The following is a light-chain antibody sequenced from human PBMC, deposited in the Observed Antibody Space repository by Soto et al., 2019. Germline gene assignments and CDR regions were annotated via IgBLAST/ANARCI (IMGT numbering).Light chain of an antibody. Sequence: EIVLTQSPGTLSLSPVELATLSCRASQSVSSTYLAWYQQKFGQAPRLLIHGASSRATGIPDRFSGSGSGTDFTLTISRLEPEDFEGYYCQQYSSSHLTFGGGTKLDIX. CDR3: QQYSSSHLT. V-gene: IGKV3-20*01. CDR1: QSVSSTY. CDR2: GAS. J-gene: IGKJ4*01.